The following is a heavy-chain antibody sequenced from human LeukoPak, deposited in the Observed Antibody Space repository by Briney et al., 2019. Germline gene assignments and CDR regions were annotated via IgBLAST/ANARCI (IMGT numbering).Heavy chain of an antibody. Sequence: ASVKVSCKASGYTFTSNGISWVRQAPGQGLEWMGWISGHNGNTNYAQKFQGRVTMTTDTSTSTAYMELRSLRSDDTAVYYCAKDRGVGYDFWSGYAETYYFDYWGQGTLVTVSS. CDR2: ISGHNGNT. CDR1: GYTFTSNG. CDR3: AKDRGVGYDFWSGYAETYYFDY. J-gene: IGHJ4*02. D-gene: IGHD3-3*01. V-gene: IGHV1-18*01.